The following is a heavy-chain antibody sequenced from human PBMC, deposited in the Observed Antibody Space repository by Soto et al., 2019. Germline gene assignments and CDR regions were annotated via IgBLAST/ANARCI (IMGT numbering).Heavy chain of an antibody. V-gene: IGHV3-23*01. CDR1: GLTIRSYA. CDR2: ISGRSAVP. J-gene: IGHJ5*02. D-gene: IGHD3-16*01. Sequence: EGQLLQSGGDMVQPGVSLTLSCAGSGLTIRSYAMTWIRQTPEKGLEWVSTISGRSAVPSSAVSVNGRFTVARDNSKNNLYLQMNSLKPDDTAIYYCAKGGPFTGGFDPWGQGTRVTVSA. CDR3: AKGGPFTGGFDP.